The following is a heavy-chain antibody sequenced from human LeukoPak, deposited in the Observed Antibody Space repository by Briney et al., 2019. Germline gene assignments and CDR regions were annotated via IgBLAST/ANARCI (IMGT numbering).Heavy chain of an antibody. V-gene: IGHV4-30-4*01. Sequence: SQTLSLTCTVSGGSISSGDYYWSWIRQPPGRGLEFIGYIYCSGNTYYNPSLKSRVTISVDTSKNQFSLKLSSVTAADTAVYYCASRPESEAYFDYWGQGTLVTVSS. CDR2: IYCSGNT. J-gene: IGHJ4*02. CDR1: GGSISSGDYY. CDR3: ASRPESEAYFDY.